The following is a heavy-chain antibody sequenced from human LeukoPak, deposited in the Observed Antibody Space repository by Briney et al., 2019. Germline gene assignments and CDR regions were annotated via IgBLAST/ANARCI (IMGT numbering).Heavy chain of an antibody. D-gene: IGHD3-10*01. CDR2: IYYSGST. CDR3: ARGLRSVSYYGSGSYYLY. J-gene: IGHJ4*02. V-gene: IGHV4-31*03. Sequence: PSETLSLTCTVSGGSISSGGYYWSWIRQHPGKGLEWIGYIYYSGSTYYNPSLKSRVTISVDTSKNQFSLKLSSVTAADTAVYYCARGLRSVSYYGSGSYYLYWGQGTLVTVSS. CDR1: GGSISSGGYY.